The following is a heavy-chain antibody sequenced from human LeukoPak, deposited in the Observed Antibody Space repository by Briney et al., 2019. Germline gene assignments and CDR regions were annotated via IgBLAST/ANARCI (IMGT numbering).Heavy chain of an antibody. CDR2: IRSKVFGGTT. J-gene: IGHJ6*02. V-gene: IGHV3-49*04. D-gene: IGHD6-19*01. CDR1: GFAFSSYW. Sequence: PGGSLRLSCAASGFAFSSYWMSWVRHAPGKGGEWVGFIRSKVFGGTTEYAASVKGRFTISRDDSKSIAYLQMNSLKTEDTAVYYCARDLVAVAGDYYYYAMDVWGQGTTVTVSS. CDR3: ARDLVAVAGDYYYYAMDV.